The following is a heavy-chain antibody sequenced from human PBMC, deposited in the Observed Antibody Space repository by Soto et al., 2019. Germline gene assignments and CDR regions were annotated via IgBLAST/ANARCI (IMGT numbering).Heavy chain of an antibody. V-gene: IGHV3-21*01. CDR1: GFTFSSYS. Sequence: GGSLRLSWAASGFTFSSYSMNWVRQAPGKGLEWVSPISSSSSYIYYADSVKGRFTISRDNAKNSLYLQMNSLRAEDTAVYYCARDRYYYDSSGIDYWGQGTLVTVSS. J-gene: IGHJ4*02. D-gene: IGHD3-22*01. CDR3: ARDRYYYDSSGIDY. CDR2: ISSSSSYI.